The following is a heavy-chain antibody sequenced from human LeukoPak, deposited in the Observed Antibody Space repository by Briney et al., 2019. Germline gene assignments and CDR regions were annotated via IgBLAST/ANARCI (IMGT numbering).Heavy chain of an antibody. D-gene: IGHD6-19*01. V-gene: IGHV3-53*01. CDR3: ARGQYSSGWYFDY. CDR1: GFTVSSNY. J-gene: IGHJ4*02. Sequence: GGSLRLSCAASGFTVSSNYMSWVRQARGKGVEGVSVIYRGGSTYYAASVKGPFTISRYNSKNTLYLQMNSLRAEDTAVYYCARGQYSSGWYFDYWGQGTLVTVSS. CDR2: IYRGGST.